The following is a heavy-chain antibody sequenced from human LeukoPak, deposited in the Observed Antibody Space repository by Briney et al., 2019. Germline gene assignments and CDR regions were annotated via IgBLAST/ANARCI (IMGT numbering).Heavy chain of an antibody. CDR1: GGSISSSSYY. Sequence: PSETLSLTCTVSGGSISSSSYYWGWIRQPPGKGLEWIGEINHSGSTNYNPSLKSRVTISVDTSKNQFSLKLSSVTAADTAVYYCARGRVTRLYNWFDPWGQGTLVTVSS. CDR2: INHSGST. V-gene: IGHV4-39*07. J-gene: IGHJ5*02. CDR3: ARGRVTRLYNWFDP. D-gene: IGHD4-23*01.